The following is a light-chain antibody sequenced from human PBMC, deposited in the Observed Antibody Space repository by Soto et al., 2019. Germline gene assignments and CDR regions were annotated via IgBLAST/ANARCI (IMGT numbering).Light chain of an antibody. V-gene: IGLV2-14*01. CDR3: SSYTGSSTREV. CDR1: SSDVGGYDF. J-gene: IGLJ2*01. CDR2: DVS. Sequence: QSALTQPASVSGSPGQSITISCTGTSSDVGGYDFVSWYQQHPGKAPKLMIYDVSHRPSGVSNRFSGSKSGNTASLTVSGLQAEDEGDYYCSSYTGSSTREVFGGGTKVTVL.